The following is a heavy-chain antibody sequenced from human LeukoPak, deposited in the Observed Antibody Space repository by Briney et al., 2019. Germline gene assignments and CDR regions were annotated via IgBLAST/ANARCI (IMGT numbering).Heavy chain of an antibody. V-gene: IGHV3-11*01. J-gene: IGHJ6*02. D-gene: IGHD3-3*01. CDR2: ISSSGSTI. CDR3: ARDYDFWSGYWIYYYGMDV. CDR1: GFTFSDYY. Sequence: GGSLRLSCAACGFTFSDYYMSLIRQAPGKGLEWVSYISSSGSTIYYADSVKGRFTISRDNAKNSLYLQMNSLRAEDTAVYYCARDYDFWSGYWIYYYGMDVWGQGTTVTVSS.